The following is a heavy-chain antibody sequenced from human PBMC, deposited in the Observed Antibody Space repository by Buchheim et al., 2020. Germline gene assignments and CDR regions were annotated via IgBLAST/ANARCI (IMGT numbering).Heavy chain of an antibody. V-gene: IGHV3-21*04. CDR3: AKDGDTAMAQIDY. CDR2: ISSSSSYI. J-gene: IGHJ4*02. Sequence: EVQLVESGGGLVKPGGSLRLSCAASGFTFSSYSMNWVRQAPGKGLEWVSSISSSSSYIYYADSVKGRFTISRDNSKNTLYLQMSSLRAEDTAVYYCAKDGDTAMAQIDYWGQGTL. CDR1: GFTFSSYS. D-gene: IGHD5-18*01.